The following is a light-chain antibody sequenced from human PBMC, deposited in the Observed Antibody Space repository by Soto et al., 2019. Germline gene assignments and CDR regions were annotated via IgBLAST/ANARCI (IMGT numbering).Light chain of an antibody. CDR2: KAS. CDR3: QQYNSYCT. Sequence: DIQMTQSPYTLSSSVGYRVTITCRASQSISSWLAWYQQKPGKDPKLLIYKASSLESGVPSRFRGSGSGTEFTLTISSLQPDDFATYYCQQYNSYCTFGQGTKVDIK. CDR1: QSISSW. J-gene: IGKJ1*01. V-gene: IGKV1-5*03.